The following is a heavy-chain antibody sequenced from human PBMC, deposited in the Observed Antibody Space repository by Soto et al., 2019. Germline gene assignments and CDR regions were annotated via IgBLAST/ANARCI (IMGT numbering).Heavy chain of an antibody. CDR1: GFTFSSYA. Sequence: EVQLVESGGGLVQPGGSLRLSCAASGFTFSSYAMHWVRQATGKGLEWVSAIGTAGDTYYPGSVKGRFTISRENAKNSLYLQMNSLRAEDTAVYYCARAASGYQDFDYWGQGTLVTVSS. V-gene: IGHV3-13*01. D-gene: IGHD5-12*01. J-gene: IGHJ4*02. CDR2: IGTAGDT. CDR3: ARAASGYQDFDY.